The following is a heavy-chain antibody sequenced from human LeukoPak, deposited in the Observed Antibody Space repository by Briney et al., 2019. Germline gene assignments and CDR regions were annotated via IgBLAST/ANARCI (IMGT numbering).Heavy chain of an antibody. Sequence: SETLSLTCTVSGYSLSSGYYWGWIRQPPGKGLEWIGSIYHSGSTYYNPSLKSRVTISVDTSKNQFSLNLSSVTAADTAVYYCARDSGTTGEVKFDPWGQGTLVTVSS. CDR2: IYHSGST. CDR3: ARDSGTTGEVKFDP. V-gene: IGHV4-38-2*02. CDR1: GYSLSSGYY. D-gene: IGHD3-10*01. J-gene: IGHJ5*02.